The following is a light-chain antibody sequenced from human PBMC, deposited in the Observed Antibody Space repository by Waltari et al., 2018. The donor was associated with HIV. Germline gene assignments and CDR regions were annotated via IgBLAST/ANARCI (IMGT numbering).Light chain of an antibody. CDR1: ALPKQY. CDR2: KDT. J-gene: IGLJ3*02. Sequence: SYELTQPPSVSVSPGQTAKITCSGDALPKQYAYWYQQKPGQAPVVMIYKDTERPSGIPERFSASTSGTTVTLTISGVQAEDEADYYCQSADSSGTYAVFGGGTKLTVL. V-gene: IGLV3-25*03. CDR3: QSADSSGTYAV.